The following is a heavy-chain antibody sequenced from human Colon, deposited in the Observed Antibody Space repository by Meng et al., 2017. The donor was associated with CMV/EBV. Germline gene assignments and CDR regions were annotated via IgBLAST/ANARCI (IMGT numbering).Heavy chain of an antibody. Sequence: SDTLSLTCAISGARVSSNSAAWHWIRQSPSRGLEWLGRTYYRTKCYNDYAESVTTRMTIIPETSNNHFSLQRNSVTPEDTGVYFWARGRHYDGSYYVFDYWGQGTLVTVSS. D-gene: IGHD1-26*01. CDR3: ARGRHYDGSYYVFDY. J-gene: IGHJ4*02. V-gene: IGHV6-1*01. CDR1: GARVSSNSAA. CDR2: TYYRTKCYN.